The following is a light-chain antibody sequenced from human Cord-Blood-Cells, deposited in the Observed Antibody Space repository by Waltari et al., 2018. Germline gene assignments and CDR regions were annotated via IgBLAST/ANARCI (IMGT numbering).Light chain of an antibody. CDR3: CSYAGSSTYV. J-gene: IGLJ1*01. CDR1: SSDVGSYNF. V-gene: IGLV2-23*01. CDR2: ERS. Sequence: QSALPQPASVSGSPGHSITISCTATSSDVGSYNFVSGYQPHPGKAPNLMIYERSKRPSGVANRVSGSRSGNTASLTISGLQAEDEADYYCCSYAGSSTYVFGTGTKVTVL.